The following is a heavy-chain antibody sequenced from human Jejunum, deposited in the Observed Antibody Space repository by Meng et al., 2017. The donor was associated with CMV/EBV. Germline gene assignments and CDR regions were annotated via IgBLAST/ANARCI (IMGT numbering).Heavy chain of an antibody. CDR2: VSHDGSNE. V-gene: IGHV3-30*04. D-gene: IGHD3-3*01. CDR1: GFTFSSP. Sequence: SCVASGFTFSSPIHWVRQAPGKGLEWVAVVSHDGSNEHYADSVKGRFTISRDNSKNTLYLQMNSLRTEDTAVYYCARDPGVDFWGQGTLVTVSS. J-gene: IGHJ4*02. CDR3: ARDPGVDF.